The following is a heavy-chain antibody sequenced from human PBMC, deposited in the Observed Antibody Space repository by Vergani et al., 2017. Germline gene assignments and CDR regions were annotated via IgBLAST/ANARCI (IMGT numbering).Heavy chain of an antibody. J-gene: IGHJ5*02. CDR3: ASHYYDSSGYGGDNWFDP. V-gene: IGHV4-61*02. D-gene: IGHD3-22*01. Sequence: QVQLQESGPGLVKPSQTLSLTCTVSGGPISSGSYYWSWIRQPAGKGLEWIGRIYTSGSPNYNPSLKSRVTISVDTSKNQFSLKLSSVTAADTAVYYCASHYYDSSGYGGDNWFDPWGQGTLVTVSS. CDR1: GGPISSGSYY. CDR2: IYTSGSP.